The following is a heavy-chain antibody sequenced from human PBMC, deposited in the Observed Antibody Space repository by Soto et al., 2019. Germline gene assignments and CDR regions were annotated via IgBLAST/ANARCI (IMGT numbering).Heavy chain of an antibody. Sequence: ASVKVSCKAAGYTFSNYVIHCVRQAPGQRLEWMGWVNAGNGNTKYSQKFQGRVTITRDTSASTAYMELSRLTSEDTAVYYCARGGLGYDSSGYYLGYWGQGTLVTVSS. J-gene: IGHJ4*02. CDR3: ARGGLGYDSSGYYLGY. CDR2: VNAGNGNT. CDR1: GYTFSNYV. V-gene: IGHV1-3*01. D-gene: IGHD3-22*01.